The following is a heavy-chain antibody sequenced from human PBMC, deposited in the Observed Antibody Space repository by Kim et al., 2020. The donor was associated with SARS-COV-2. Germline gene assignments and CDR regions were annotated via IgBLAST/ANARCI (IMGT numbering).Heavy chain of an antibody. V-gene: IGHV3-30*01. CDR3: ARDLNAFDI. CDR2: SNK. Sequence: SNKYYADSVKGRFTISKDNSKNTLYLQMNSLRAEDTAVYYCARDLNAFDIWGQGTMVTVSS. J-gene: IGHJ3*02.